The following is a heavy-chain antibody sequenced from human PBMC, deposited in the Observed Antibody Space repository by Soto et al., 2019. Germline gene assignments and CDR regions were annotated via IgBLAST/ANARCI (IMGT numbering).Heavy chain of an antibody. Sequence: EVQLLESGGVLVQPGGSLRLSCAASGFTFSSVSMSWVRQAPGKGLEWVSGISGSAGSTYYADSVRGRFTISRDNSKNTLYLQMNSLRGEDTALYYCSKSNGNDWEDYYFDYWGQGTLVTVSS. V-gene: IGHV3-23*01. CDR2: ISGSAGST. CDR3: SKSNGNDWEDYYFDY. D-gene: IGHD2-8*01. CDR1: GFTFSSVS. J-gene: IGHJ4*02.